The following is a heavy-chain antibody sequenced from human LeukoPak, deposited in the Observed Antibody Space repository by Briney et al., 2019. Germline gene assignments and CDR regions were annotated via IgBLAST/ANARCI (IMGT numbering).Heavy chain of an antibody. CDR2: INTDESST. Sequence: GGSLRLSCAASGFTFRSYWMHWARHAPGKGLVWVSRINTDESSTSYADSVKGRFTTPRDNAKNTVYLQMNSLRAEDTAVYYCARGYSSTWYADYWGQGTLVTVSS. D-gene: IGHD6-13*01. CDR1: GFTFRSYW. V-gene: IGHV3-74*01. J-gene: IGHJ4*02. CDR3: ARGYSSTWYADY.